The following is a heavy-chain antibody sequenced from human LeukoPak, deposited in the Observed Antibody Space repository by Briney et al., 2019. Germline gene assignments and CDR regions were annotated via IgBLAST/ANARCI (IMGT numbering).Heavy chain of an antibody. J-gene: IGHJ4*02. CDR2: IFLNDEK. CDR3: ARYSIAVAGIDY. D-gene: IGHD6-19*01. Sequence: SGPTLVNPTETLTLTCTVSGFSLSNARMGVSWIRQPPGKALEWLAHIFLNDEKSYSTSLKSRLTISKDTSKSQVVLTMTNMDPVGTATYYCARYSIAVAGIDYWGQGTLVTVSS. CDR1: GFSLSNARMG. V-gene: IGHV2-26*01.